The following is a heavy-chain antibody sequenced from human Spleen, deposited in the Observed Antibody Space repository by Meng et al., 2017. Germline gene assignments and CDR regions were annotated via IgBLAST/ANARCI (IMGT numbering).Heavy chain of an antibody. CDR3: ARDSPYGRGMNV. CDR1: GGSISSGNYY. V-gene: IGHV4-31*03. D-gene: IGHD4-17*01. CDR2: ASYSGNR. Sequence: SETLSLTCTVSGGSISSGNYYWTWIRQHPEKGLEWIGYASYSGNRFYNPSLKSRITIAVDRSKNQFSLKLTSMTAADRAVYYCARDSPYGRGMNVWGPGTTVTVSS. J-gene: IGHJ6*02.